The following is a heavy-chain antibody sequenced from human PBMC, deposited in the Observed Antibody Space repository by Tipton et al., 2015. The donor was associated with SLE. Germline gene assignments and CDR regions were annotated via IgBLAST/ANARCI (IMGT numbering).Heavy chain of an antibody. V-gene: IGHV3-23*01. CDR3: AREPDRNAGWYKRGYNWFAP. CDR2: ISSTGGNT. Sequence: GSLRLSCAASGFTFSSYAMSWLRQSPGKGLEWVSAISSTGGNTYYADSVKGRFTISRDNSKNTLSLQMNSLRAEDTALFYCAREPDRNAGWYKRGYNWFAPWGQGTLVTVSS. CDR1: GFTFSSYA. J-gene: IGHJ5*02. D-gene: IGHD6-19*01.